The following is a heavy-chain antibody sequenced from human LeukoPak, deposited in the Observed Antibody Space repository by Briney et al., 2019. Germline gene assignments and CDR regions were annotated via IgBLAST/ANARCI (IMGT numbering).Heavy chain of an antibody. CDR1: GFAFDDYA. CDR2: ISWNSGNI. Sequence: GGSLRLSCAASGFAFDDYAMHWVRQAPGKGLEWVSGISWNSGNIGYAGSVKGRFTISRDNAKNSLYLHMNSLRAEDMALYYCAKGTSGGDYGDSYYMDVWGKGTTVTVSS. J-gene: IGHJ6*03. D-gene: IGHD4-17*01. V-gene: IGHV3-9*03. CDR3: AKGTSGGDYGDSYYMDV.